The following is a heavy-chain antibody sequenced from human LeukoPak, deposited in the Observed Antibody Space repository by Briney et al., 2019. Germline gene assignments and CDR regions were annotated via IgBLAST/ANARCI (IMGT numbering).Heavy chain of an antibody. D-gene: IGHD6-19*01. CDR3: TRGHSSGWYYFDY. V-gene: IGHV3-23*01. CDR2: ISGGGGTT. CDR1: GFAFSNYA. J-gene: IGHJ4*01. Sequence: PGGSLRLSCAASGFAFSNYAMNWVRQAPGRGLEWVSTISGGGGTTHYADSVKGRFIISRDNSKNTLYLQMNSLRVGDTAVYYCTRGHSSGWYYFDYWGHGTLVTVSS.